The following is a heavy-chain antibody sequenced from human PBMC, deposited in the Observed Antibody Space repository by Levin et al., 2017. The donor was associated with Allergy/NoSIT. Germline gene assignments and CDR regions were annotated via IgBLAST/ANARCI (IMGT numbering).Heavy chain of an antibody. V-gene: IGHV4-59*01. J-gene: IGHJ5*02. Sequence: PSQTLSLTCTVSGGSIRNYYWSWIRQPPGKGLEWIGYIYYSGSTNYNPSLKSRVTISIDTSRNQFSLKLSFVTAADTAVYYCAKGSDWFDPWGQGTLVTVSS. CDR3: AKGSDWFDP. CDR2: IYYSGST. CDR1: GGSIRNYY.